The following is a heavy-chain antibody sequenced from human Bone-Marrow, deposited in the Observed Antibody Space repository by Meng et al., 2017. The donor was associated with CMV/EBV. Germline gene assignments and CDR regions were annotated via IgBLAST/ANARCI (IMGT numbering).Heavy chain of an antibody. Sequence: GESLKISCAASGFTFSSYSMNWVRQAPGKGLEWVSSISSSSSYIYYADSVKGRFTISRDNAKNSLYLQMNSLRAEDTAVYYCARDRLRTPYQLLLYYYGMDVWGQGPTVPVPS. V-gene: IGHV3-21*01. CDR2: ISSSSSYI. CDR3: ARDRLRTPYQLLLYYYGMDV. CDR1: GFTFSSYS. J-gene: IGHJ6*02. D-gene: IGHD2-2*01.